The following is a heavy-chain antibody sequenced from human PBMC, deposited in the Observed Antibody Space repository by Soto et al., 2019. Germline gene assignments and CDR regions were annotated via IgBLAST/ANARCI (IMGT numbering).Heavy chain of an antibody. J-gene: IGHJ4*02. D-gene: IGHD6-13*01. CDR2: ISCDGSNK. CDR3: ARGGLRRIAILDY. V-gene: IGHV3-30-3*01. CDR1: GFTFSSYA. Sequence: LRLSCAASGFTFSSYAMHWVRQAPGKGLEWVAVISCDGSNKYYADSVKGRFTISRDNSKNTLYLQMNSLRAEDTAVYYCARGGLRRIAILDYWGQGTLVTVS.